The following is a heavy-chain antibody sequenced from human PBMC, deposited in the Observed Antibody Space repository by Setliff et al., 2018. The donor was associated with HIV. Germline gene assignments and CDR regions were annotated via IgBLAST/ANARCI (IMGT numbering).Heavy chain of an antibody. V-gene: IGHV5-51*01. CDR1: GYSFTSYW. D-gene: IGHD3-3*01. J-gene: IGHJ5*02. Sequence: GESLKISCKGSGYSFTSYWIGWVRQMPGKGLEWMGIIYPGDSDTRYSPSFQGQVTTSADKSITTAYLQWSSLKASDTAVYYCSRSDFWVGYTALYNWFDPWGQGTLVTVSS. CDR3: SRSDFWVGYTALYNWFDP. CDR2: IYPGDSDT.